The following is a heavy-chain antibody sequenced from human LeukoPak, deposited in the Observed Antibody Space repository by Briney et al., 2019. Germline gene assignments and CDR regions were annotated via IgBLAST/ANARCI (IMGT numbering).Heavy chain of an antibody. J-gene: IGHJ3*01. Sequence: GGSLRLSCAASGFTFSSYAMNWVRQAPGKGLEWVSRISGSGGYTFSADSVKGRFTISRDNSRNTLYPQMNTLRVDDTAVYYCARWFQADALDVWGQGTMVTVSS. V-gene: IGHV3-23*01. CDR3: ARWFQADALDV. CDR2: ISGSGGYT. CDR1: GFTFSSYA. D-gene: IGHD3-10*01.